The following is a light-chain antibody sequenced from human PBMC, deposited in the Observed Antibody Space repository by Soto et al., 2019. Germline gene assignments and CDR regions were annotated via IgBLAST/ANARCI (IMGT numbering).Light chain of an antibody. CDR1: SSDVGGYNF. CDR2: DVS. CDR3: SSYRSSSTWV. V-gene: IGLV2-14*01. Sequence: QSALTQPASVSGSPGQSITISCTGTSSDVGGYNFVSWYQQHPGKAPKLMIYDVSNRPSGVSNRFSGSKSGNTASLTISGLPAEDEADYYCSSYRSSSTWVFGGGTKLTVL. J-gene: IGLJ3*02.